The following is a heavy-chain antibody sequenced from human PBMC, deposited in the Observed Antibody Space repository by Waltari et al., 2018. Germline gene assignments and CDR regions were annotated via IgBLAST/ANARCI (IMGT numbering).Heavy chain of an antibody. CDR3: ARVFSIFGVISGEDV. J-gene: IGHJ6*02. Sequence: QVQLVESGGGLVKLGGSLRLSWAAPGLPSSHHYLTWIRQAPGKGLEWVSTTSGSGTTIYSADSVKGRFTVSRDNSKNSLFLLMNSLRADDTALYYCARVFSIFGVISGEDVWGQGTTVTVSS. CDR1: GLPSSHHY. V-gene: IGHV3-11*04. D-gene: IGHD3-3*01. CDR2: TSGSGTTI.